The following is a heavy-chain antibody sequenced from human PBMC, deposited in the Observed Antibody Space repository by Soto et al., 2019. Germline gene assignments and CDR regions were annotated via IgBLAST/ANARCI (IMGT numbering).Heavy chain of an antibody. CDR1: GFTFSNYV. CDR3: VNFYGDYGHRDF. J-gene: IGHJ4*02. Sequence: QVQLVESGGGVVQPGRSLRLSCAASGFTFSNYVMHWVRQAPGKGREWVAVISYDGSNKYYPDSVKGRVTISRDNSKNTLYLQMNSLRAEDTALYYCVNFYGDYGHRDFWGQGTLVTVSS. V-gene: IGHV3-30*18. D-gene: IGHD4-17*01. CDR2: ISYDGSNK.